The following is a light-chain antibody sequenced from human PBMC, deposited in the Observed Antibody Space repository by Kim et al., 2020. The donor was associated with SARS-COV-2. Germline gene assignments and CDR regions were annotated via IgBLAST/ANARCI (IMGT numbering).Light chain of an antibody. J-gene: IGKJ1*01. CDR1: QSVSGTY. Sequence: PGERAILSCTASQSVSGTYLAWYRQKPGQAPRLLIYSTSNRAAGIATRFSGSGSGRDFSLTISRLEPEDFAVYYCQQYGTPPRTFGQGTKV. CDR2: STS. CDR3: QQYGTPPRT. V-gene: IGKV3-20*01.